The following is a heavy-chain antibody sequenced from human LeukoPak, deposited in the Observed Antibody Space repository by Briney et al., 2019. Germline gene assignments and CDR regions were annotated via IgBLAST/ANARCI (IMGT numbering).Heavy chain of an antibody. V-gene: IGHV4-61*08. D-gene: IGHD1-26*01. Sequence: SETLSLTCTVSGGSISSGGYYWSWIRQPPGKGLEWIGYIYYSGSTNYNPSLKSRVTISVDTSKNQFSLKLSSVTAADTAVYYCAREVIVGATFDYWGQGTLVTVSS. CDR3: AREVIVGATFDY. J-gene: IGHJ4*02. CDR1: GGSISSGGYY. CDR2: IYYSGST.